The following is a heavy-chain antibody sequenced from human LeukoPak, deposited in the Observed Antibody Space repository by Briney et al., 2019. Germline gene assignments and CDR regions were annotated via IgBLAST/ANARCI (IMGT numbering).Heavy chain of an antibody. CDR1: GTPFSTYY. CDR2: VNPRGST. CDR3: ARSPLWTIAARPLDN. V-gene: IGHV4-34*01. D-gene: IGHD6-6*01. J-gene: IGHJ4*02. Sequence: SETLSLTCAVYGTPFSTYYWNWIRQSPGKGLEWIGEVNPRGSTNYNPSLKTRVTISADTSKNQFSLRLTSVTAADTAVYYCARSPLWTIAARPLDNWGQGALVTVSS.